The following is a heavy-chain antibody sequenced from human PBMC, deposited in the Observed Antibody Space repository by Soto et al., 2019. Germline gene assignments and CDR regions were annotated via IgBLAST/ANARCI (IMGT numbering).Heavy chain of an antibody. CDR2: IYYSGIP. CDR1: GVSINSYY. V-gene: IGHV4-59*01. Sequence: SETLSLTCTVSGVSINSYYWSWIRQPPGKGLEWIGYIYYSGIPNYNPSLKGRVTISVDTSKNQFSLKLSSVTAADTAVYYCARGLYSSPADYWGQGALVTVSS. D-gene: IGHD6-13*01. J-gene: IGHJ4*02. CDR3: ARGLYSSPADY.